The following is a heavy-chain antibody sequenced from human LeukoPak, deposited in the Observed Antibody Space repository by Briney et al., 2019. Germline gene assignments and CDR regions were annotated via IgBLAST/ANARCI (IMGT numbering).Heavy chain of an antibody. D-gene: IGHD2-2*01. J-gene: IGHJ6*03. V-gene: IGHV6-1*01. CDR1: GDSVSSRTAA. Sequence: SQTLSLTCAISGDSVSSRTAAWNWIRQSPSRGLEWLGRTYYRSKWYNDYAVSVKSRITINPDTSKNQFSLQLNSVTPEDTAVYYCARVYCSSTSCYDYYYYYMDVWGKGTTVTVSS. CDR3: ARVYCSSTSCYDYYYYYMDV. CDR2: TYYRSKWYN.